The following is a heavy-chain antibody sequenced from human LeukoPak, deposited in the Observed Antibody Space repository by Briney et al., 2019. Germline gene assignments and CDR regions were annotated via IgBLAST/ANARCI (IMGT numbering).Heavy chain of an antibody. CDR3: ARDLGSGDHGLFV. CDR1: GFTFNSYT. J-gene: IGHJ4*02. CDR2: ITRTGTTI. Sequence: GSLRLSCAASGFTFNSYTMNWVRQAPGKGLEWSSYITRTGTTIYYTDSVKGRCTISRDNAKNSRHLEMDSLRSEDTGLYFCARDLGSGDHGLFVWGQGTLLTVSS. D-gene: IGHD1-14*01. V-gene: IGHV3-48*01.